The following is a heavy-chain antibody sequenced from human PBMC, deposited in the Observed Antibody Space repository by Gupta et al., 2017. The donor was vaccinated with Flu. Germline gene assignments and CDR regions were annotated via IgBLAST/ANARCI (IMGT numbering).Heavy chain of an antibody. CDR3: AKRERYCSGGTCPNWFDP. V-gene: IGHV3-23*01. CDR2: ISGTGGTI. Sequence: EVQLLDSGVDLVQAGGSLSLSCEAPGFPVNNQAMSWVRQAPGKGLEWFSSISGTGGTIYYADSVRGRFTISRDNSKNTVYLEMNNLRAEDTAVYYCAKRERYCSGGTCPNWFDPWGQGTLVTVSS. CDR1: GFPVNNQA. D-gene: IGHD2-15*01. J-gene: IGHJ5*02.